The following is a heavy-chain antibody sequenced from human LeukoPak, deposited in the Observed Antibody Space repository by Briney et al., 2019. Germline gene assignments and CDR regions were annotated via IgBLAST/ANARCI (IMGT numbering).Heavy chain of an antibody. CDR3: AKGRTGLFDY. J-gene: IGHJ4*02. CDR1: GFTFDDYA. CDR2: ISWNSGSI. Sequence: GGSLRLSCAASGFTFDDYAMHWVWQAPGKGLEWVSGISWNSGSIGYADSVKGRFTISRDNAKNSLYLQMNSLRAEDTALYYCAKGRTGLFDYWGQGTLVTVSS. D-gene: IGHD1-14*01. V-gene: IGHV3-9*01.